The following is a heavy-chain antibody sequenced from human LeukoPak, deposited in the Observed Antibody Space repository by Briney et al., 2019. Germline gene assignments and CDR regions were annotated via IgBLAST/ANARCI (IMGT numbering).Heavy chain of an antibody. D-gene: IGHD1-26*01. Sequence: GGSLRLSCAASGFTFSTHSINWVSQAPGKRLEWVSYISSSGSATHYADSVKGRFTISRDNAENSLYLQMNSLRAEDTAVYYCARDGVGATAGPADVFDIWGQGTMLTVSS. CDR2: ISSSGSAT. CDR1: GFTFSTHS. CDR3: ARDGVGATAGPADVFDI. J-gene: IGHJ3*02. V-gene: IGHV3-48*01.